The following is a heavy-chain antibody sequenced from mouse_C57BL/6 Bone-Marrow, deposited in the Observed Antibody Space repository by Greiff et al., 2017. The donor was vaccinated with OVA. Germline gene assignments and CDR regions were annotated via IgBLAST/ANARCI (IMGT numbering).Heavy chain of an antibody. J-gene: IGHJ2*01. V-gene: IGHV1-78*01. CDR2: IYPRDGST. Sequence: VKLQESDAELVKPGASVKISCKVSGYTFTDHTIHWMKQRPEQGLEWIGYIYPRDGSTKYNEKFKGKATLTADKSSSTAYMQLNSLTSEDSAVYFCARGGLCTRSFDYWGQGTTLTVSS. D-gene: IGHD6-5*01. CDR1: GYTFTDHT. CDR3: ARGGLCTRSFDY.